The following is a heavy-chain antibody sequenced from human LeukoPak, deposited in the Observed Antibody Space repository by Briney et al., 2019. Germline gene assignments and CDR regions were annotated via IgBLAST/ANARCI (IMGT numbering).Heavy chain of an antibody. CDR3: ARAPSVGATPFDY. D-gene: IGHD1-26*01. V-gene: IGHV4-4*09. Sequence: PSETLSLTCTVSGGSISSYYWSWIRQPPGKGLEWIGYIYTSGSTNYNPSLKSRVTISVDTSKNQFSLKLSSVTAADTAVYYCARAPSVGATPFDYWGQGTLVTVSS. CDR2: IYTSGST. J-gene: IGHJ4*02. CDR1: GGSISSYY.